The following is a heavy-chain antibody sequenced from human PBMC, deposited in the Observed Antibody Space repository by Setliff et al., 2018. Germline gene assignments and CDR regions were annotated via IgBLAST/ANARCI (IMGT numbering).Heavy chain of an antibody. CDR3: ARGSRFGTIVYKGDYYMDV. J-gene: IGHJ6*03. D-gene: IGHD3-10*01. Sequence: EASVKVSCKASGYTFRSYGINWVRQAPGQGLEWMGWINTNTGNPTYAQGFTGRFVFSLDTSVSTAYLQISSLKAEDTAIYYCARGSRFGTIVYKGDYYMDVWGKGTTVT. CDR1: GYTFRSYG. CDR2: INTNTGNP. V-gene: IGHV7-4-1*02.